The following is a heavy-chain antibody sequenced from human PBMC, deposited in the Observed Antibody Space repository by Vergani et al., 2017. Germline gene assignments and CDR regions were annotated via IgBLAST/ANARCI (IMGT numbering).Heavy chain of an antibody. CDR1: GVFINNDFFY. CDR3: ANENKQHRQKSFDL. CDR2: IYVSGIT. J-gene: IGHJ3*01. D-gene: IGHD2/OR15-2a*01. V-gene: IGHV4-61*02. Sequence: QVQLQESGPGLVKPSQTLSLTCTVSGVFINNDFFYWHWLRQPAGKGLVWIGRIYVSGITDNHSSLQSRVSMSVDTSKNQFSLTLISVTAADTAVYYCANENKQHRQKSFDLCGQGTMVTVSS.